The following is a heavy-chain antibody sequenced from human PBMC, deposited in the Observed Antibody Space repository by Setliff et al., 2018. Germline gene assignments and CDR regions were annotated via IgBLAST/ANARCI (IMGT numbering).Heavy chain of an antibody. V-gene: IGHV1-69*06. CDR3: ARKIPPQYYYMDV. CDR1: GGTFSSYV. J-gene: IGHJ6*03. Sequence: SVKVSCKASGGTFSSYVIGWVRQAPGQGLEWMGRIIPIFGTANYAQKFQGRVTMTGDTSTSTAYMELRSLRSDDTAVYYCARKIPPQYYYMDVWGKGTTVTVSS. CDR2: IIPIFGTA.